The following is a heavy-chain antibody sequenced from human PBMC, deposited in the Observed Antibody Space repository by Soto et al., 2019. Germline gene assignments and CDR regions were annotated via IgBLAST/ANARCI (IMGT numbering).Heavy chain of an antibody. Sequence: QVQLVQSGAEVKRPGTSVKVSCKVSGYTFTNYGINWVRQAPGQGLEWVGWFNPANRNTNYAQKFEGRVSLTVDEVTNTAFMELNSLRPEDTATYYCARDDGEGGMDVWGQGTTVIVSS. D-gene: IGHD3-10*01. V-gene: IGHV1-18*01. J-gene: IGHJ6*02. CDR2: FNPANRNT. CDR1: GYTFTNYG. CDR3: ARDDGEGGMDV.